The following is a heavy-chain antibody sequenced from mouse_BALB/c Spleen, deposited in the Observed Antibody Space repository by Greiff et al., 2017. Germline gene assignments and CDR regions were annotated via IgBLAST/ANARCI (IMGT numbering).Heavy chain of an antibody. CDR3: ARGDYYYGSSYWYFDV. Sequence: EVKLVESGGGLVKPGGSLKLSCAASGFTFSSYAMSWVRQSPEKRLEWVAEISSGGSYTYYPDTVTGRFTISRDNAKNTLYLEMSSLRSEDTAMYYCARGDYYYGSSYWYFDVWGAGTTVTVSS. D-gene: IGHD1-1*01. CDR1: GFTFSSYA. J-gene: IGHJ1*01. V-gene: IGHV5-9-4*01. CDR2: ISSGGSYT.